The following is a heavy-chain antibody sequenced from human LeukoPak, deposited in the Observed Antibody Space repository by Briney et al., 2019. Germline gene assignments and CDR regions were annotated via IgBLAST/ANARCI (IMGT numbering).Heavy chain of an antibody. CDR3: ARADYGDHDATFDI. V-gene: IGHV4-59*01. CDR2: ISYSGNT. Sequence: PPETLSLTCTVSGGSLTRYFWAWLRQPPGKGLDWIAYISYSGNTNYNPSPKSRVTISIDTSKNQFSLKLRSATAADTAVYYCARADYGDHDATFDIWGQGTMVTVSS. D-gene: IGHD4-17*01. CDR1: GGSLTRYF. J-gene: IGHJ3*02.